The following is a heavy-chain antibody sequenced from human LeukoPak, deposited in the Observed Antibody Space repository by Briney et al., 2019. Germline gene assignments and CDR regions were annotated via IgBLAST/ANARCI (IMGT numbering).Heavy chain of an antibody. Sequence: SETLSLTCTVPGGSISSYYWTWIRQPPGKGLEWIGYIYYSGSTNYNPSLKSRVTISVDTSKNQFSLKLSSVTAADTAVYYCARGAGSYYVVLNWFDPWGQGTLVTVSS. D-gene: IGHD1-26*01. CDR3: ARGAGSYYVVLNWFDP. CDR1: GGSISSYY. CDR2: IYYSGST. V-gene: IGHV4-59*12. J-gene: IGHJ5*02.